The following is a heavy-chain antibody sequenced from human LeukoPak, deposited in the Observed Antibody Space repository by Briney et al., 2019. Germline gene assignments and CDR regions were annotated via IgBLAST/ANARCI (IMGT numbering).Heavy chain of an antibody. V-gene: IGHV1-69*05. CDR2: IIPIFGTA. Sequence: SVKVSCKASGGTFSSYTINWVRQAPGQGLEWMGGIIPIFGTANYAQKFQGRVTITTDKSTSTTYMELSSLRSEDTAVYYCARRIPVVPAAMSPYYFDYWGQGTLVTVSS. CDR1: GGTFSSYT. D-gene: IGHD2-2*01. J-gene: IGHJ4*02. CDR3: ARRIPVVPAAMSPYYFDY.